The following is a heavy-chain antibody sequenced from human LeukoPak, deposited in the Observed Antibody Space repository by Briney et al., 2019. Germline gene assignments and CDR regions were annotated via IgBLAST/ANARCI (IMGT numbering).Heavy chain of an antibody. Sequence: GGSLRLSCAASGFTFSSYAMSWVRQAPGKGLEWVAVISYDGSNKYYADSVKGRFTISRDNSKNTLYLQMNSLRAEDTAVYYCAKDLEDGSSWYSASGYWGQGTLVTVSS. CDR1: GFTFSSYA. D-gene: IGHD6-13*01. CDR2: ISYDGSNK. J-gene: IGHJ4*02. V-gene: IGHV3-30*18. CDR3: AKDLEDGSSWYSASGY.